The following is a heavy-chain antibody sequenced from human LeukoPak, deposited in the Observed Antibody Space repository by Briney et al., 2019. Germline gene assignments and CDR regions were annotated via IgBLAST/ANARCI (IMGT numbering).Heavy chain of an antibody. D-gene: IGHD2/OR15-2a*01. CDR2: LSYTGKT. V-gene: IGHV4-59*02. CDR3: SEGYFEPFDH. CDR1: GASVSSSH. Sequence: SETLSLTCVVSGASVSSSHWNWIRQLPGKGLEWIGCLSYTGKTDCNPSLTSRVTMSLDTSKNQVSLKLRSLTAADTAIYYCSEGYFEPFDHWGQGTLVTVSS. J-gene: IGHJ4*02.